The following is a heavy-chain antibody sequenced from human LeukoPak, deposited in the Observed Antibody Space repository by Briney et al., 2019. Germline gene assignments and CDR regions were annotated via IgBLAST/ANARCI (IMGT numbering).Heavy chain of an antibody. Sequence: GGSLRLSCAASGFTFSSYAMHWVRQAPGKGLEWVALIPYDGSNKYYADSVKGRFTVSRDNSKNTLYLQMNSLRAEDTAVYYCVRGAYSSSSLNFDYWGQGTLVTVSS. CDR2: IPYDGSNK. CDR1: GFTFSSYA. V-gene: IGHV3-30*04. D-gene: IGHD6-6*01. CDR3: VRGAYSSSSLNFDY. J-gene: IGHJ4*02.